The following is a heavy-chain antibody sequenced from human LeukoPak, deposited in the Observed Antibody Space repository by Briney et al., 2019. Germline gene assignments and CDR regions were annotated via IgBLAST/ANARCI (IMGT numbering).Heavy chain of an antibody. V-gene: IGHV4-34*01. CDR1: GGSFSGYY. CDR3: ARPDSSGYIGY. Sequence: PSETLSLTCAVYGGSFSGYYWSWIRQPPGKGLEWIGEINHSGSTNHNPSLKSRVTISVDTSKDQFSLKLSSVTAADTAVYYCARPDSSGYIGYWGQGTLVTVSS. J-gene: IGHJ4*02. CDR2: INHSGST. D-gene: IGHD3-22*01.